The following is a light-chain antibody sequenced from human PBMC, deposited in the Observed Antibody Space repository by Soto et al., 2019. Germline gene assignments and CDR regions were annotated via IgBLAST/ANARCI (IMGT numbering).Light chain of an antibody. CDR1: QIVSSY. V-gene: IGKV3-11*01. J-gene: IGKJ1*01. CDR2: DAS. CDR3: QQRSNWPPRT. Sequence: EIVLTQSPATLSLSPGERATLSCRASQIVSSYLAWYQQKPCQAPRLLIYDASNRATGIPARFSGSGSGTDFTLTISSLEPEDFAVYYCQQRSNWPPRTFGQGTKVDIK.